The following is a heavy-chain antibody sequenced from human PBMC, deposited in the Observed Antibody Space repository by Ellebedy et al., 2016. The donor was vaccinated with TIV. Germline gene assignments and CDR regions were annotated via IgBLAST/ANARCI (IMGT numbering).Heavy chain of an antibody. Sequence: GESLKISXAASGFTFSSYAMHWVRQAPGKGLEWVAVISYDGSNKYYADSVKGRFTISRDNSKNTLYLQMNSLRAEDTAVYYCARIPFYGDYQDAQLDYWGQGTLVTVSS. J-gene: IGHJ4*02. CDR3: ARIPFYGDYQDAQLDY. CDR1: GFTFSSYA. CDR2: ISYDGSNK. V-gene: IGHV3-30-3*01. D-gene: IGHD4-17*01.